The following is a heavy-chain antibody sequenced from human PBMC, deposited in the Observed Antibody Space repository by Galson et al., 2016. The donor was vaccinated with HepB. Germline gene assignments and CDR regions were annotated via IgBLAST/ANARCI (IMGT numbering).Heavy chain of an antibody. CDR1: GGTFNNYA. D-gene: IGHD3-10*01. CDR3: AREISGDLAYYFDY. CDR2: IIPTFATT. J-gene: IGHJ4*02. V-gene: IGHV1-69*01. Sequence: ASGGTFNNYAFNWVRQAPGRGLEWMGQIIPTFATTNYAQDFQGRLTITADESTSTAYMELRRLTYEDTAVYYCAREISGDLAYYFDYWGQGTLVSVSS.